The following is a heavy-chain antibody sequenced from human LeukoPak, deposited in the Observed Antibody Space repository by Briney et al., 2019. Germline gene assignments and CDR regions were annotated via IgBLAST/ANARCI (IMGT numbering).Heavy chain of an antibody. V-gene: IGHV1-2*02. Sequence: ASVEVSCKASGYTFTGYYMHWVRQAPGQGLEWMGWINPNSGGTYFPQKFQGRVTMTRDTSISTAYMELSRLRSDDTAVYYCARGRGYSGHYYYYYMDVWGKGTTVTISS. J-gene: IGHJ6*03. CDR3: ARGRGYSGHYYYYYMDV. CDR2: INPNSGGT. CDR1: GYTFTGYY. D-gene: IGHD5-12*01.